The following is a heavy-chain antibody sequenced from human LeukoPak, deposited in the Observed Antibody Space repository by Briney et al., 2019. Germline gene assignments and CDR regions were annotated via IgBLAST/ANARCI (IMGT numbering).Heavy chain of an antibody. CDR3: ARPRYYYDSSGNPCDI. Sequence: GGSLRLSCAASGFTFSSYSMNWVRQAPGKGLEWVSSISGSSSYIYYADSVKGRFTISRDNAKNSLYLQMNSLRAEDTAVYYCARPRYYYDSSGNPCDIWGQGTMVTVSS. CDR2: ISGSSSYI. CDR1: GFTFSSYS. J-gene: IGHJ3*02. D-gene: IGHD3-22*01. V-gene: IGHV3-21*01.